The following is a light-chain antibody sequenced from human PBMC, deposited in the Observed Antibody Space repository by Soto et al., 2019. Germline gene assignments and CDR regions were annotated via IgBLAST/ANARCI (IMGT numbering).Light chain of an antibody. CDR1: QGISSY. CDR2: DAT. J-gene: IGKJ5*01. Sequence: DLQLTQSPSFLSASVGDRVTITCRASQGISSYLAWYQQKPGKAPKLLINDATTLQSGVPSRFNGSGSGTEFHLTISSLQPEDFATYYCQQLNSYPLTFGQGTRLEIK. V-gene: IGKV1-9*01. CDR3: QQLNSYPLT.